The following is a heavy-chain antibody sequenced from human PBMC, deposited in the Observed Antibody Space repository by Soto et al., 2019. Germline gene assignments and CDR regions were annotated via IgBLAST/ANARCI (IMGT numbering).Heavy chain of an antibody. J-gene: IGHJ6*02. Sequence: QVQLVQSGAEVKKPGSSVKVSCKASGGTFSSYAISWVRQAPGQGLEWMGGIIPIFGTANYAQKFQGRVTINADEYTSTAYMELSSLRSEDTAVYYCARRAEGYGSGSYYNEERYYYYYGMDVWGQGTTVTVSS. D-gene: IGHD3-10*01. CDR3: ARRAEGYGSGSYYNEERYYYYYGMDV. V-gene: IGHV1-69*01. CDR2: IIPIFGTA. CDR1: GGTFSSYA.